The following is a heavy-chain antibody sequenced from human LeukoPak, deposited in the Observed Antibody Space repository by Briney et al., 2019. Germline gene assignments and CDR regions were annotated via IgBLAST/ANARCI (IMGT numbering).Heavy chain of an antibody. D-gene: IGHD3/OR15-3a*01. CDR2: IYTSGST. CDR3: ARQTGSGLFILP. Sequence: SETLSLTCTVSGGSISSSSYYWSWIRQPAGKGLEWIGRIYTSGSTKYNPSLKSRVTISLDTSKNQFSLKVSSVTAADTAVYYCARQTGSGLFILPGGQGTLVTVSS. V-gene: IGHV4-61*02. CDR1: GGSISSSSYY. J-gene: IGHJ4*02.